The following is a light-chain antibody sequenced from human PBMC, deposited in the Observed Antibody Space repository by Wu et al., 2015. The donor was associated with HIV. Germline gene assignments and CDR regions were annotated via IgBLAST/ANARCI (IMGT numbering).Light chain of an antibody. Sequence: GDRVTITCRASQDIRSALGWYQQKPGKPPKLLIYDASTLESGVSSRFSGSGSGTDFTLTISSLQPEDVATYYCQKYNTAPWTFGQGTKVEMK. J-gene: IGKJ1*01. CDR1: QDIRSA. CDR2: DAS. CDR3: QKYNTAPWT. V-gene: IGKV1-13*02.